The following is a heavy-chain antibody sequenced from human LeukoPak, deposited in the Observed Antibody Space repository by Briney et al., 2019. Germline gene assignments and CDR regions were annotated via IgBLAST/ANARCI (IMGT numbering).Heavy chain of an antibody. D-gene: IGHD1-26*01. CDR3: ARDQNTGGVGAT. V-gene: IGHV1-8*02. Sequence: ASVKVSCKASGGTFSSYAINWVRQATGQGLEWMGWMNPNTGNTGYAQKFQGRVTMTRNTSISTAYMELSSLRSEDTAVNYCARDQNTGGVGATWGQGTLVTVSS. J-gene: IGHJ4*02. CDR1: GGTFSSYA. CDR2: MNPNTGNT.